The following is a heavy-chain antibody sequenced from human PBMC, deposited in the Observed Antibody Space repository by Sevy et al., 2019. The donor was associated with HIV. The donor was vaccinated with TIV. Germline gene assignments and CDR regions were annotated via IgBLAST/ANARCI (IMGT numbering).Heavy chain of an antibody. CDR2: ISSRDYFI. CDR1: GFTFSDYY. V-gene: IGHV3-11*01. J-gene: IGHJ4*02. D-gene: IGHD5-18*01. CDR3: ARVRYTYGNFFFDY. Sequence: GGSLRLSCTASGFTFSDYYMNWIRQAPGKGLEWISYISSRDYFIYYADSVKGRFTISRDNAKNSMFLHMSSLRAEDTALYYCARVRYTYGNFFFDYWGQGTLVTVSS.